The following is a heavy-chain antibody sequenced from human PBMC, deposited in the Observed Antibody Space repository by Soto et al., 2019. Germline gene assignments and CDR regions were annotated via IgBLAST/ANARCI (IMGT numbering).Heavy chain of an antibody. V-gene: IGHV3-33*01. Sequence: VGSLRLSCAASGFRFSSYAMHWVRQAPGKGLEWVAVIWYDVVNKYYADSVKGRFTISRDNSNNTLYVQMNSLKAEDTAVYYCVRDPYLPAAGRLSSRHYWGPGNMVIVSA. CDR3: VRDPYLPAAGRLSSRHY. J-gene: IGHJ4*02. CDR2: IWYDVVNK. CDR1: GFRFSSYA. D-gene: IGHD2-2*01.